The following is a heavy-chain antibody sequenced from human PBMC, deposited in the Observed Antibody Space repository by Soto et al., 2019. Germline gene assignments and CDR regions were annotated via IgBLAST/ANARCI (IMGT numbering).Heavy chain of an antibody. CDR2: IIPIFGPA. D-gene: IGHD5-18*01. CDR1: GGTFSSHA. Sequence: QVLLVQSGAEVKKPGSSVKVSCNASGGTFSSHAITWVRQAPGQGLEWMGGIIPIFGPANYAQKFQGRVTITADESTSTAYMELSSLRSEDTGVYYCACPSGYTSGDYGLDVWGQGTAVTVSS. V-gene: IGHV1-69*01. J-gene: IGHJ6*02. CDR3: ACPSGYTSGDYGLDV.